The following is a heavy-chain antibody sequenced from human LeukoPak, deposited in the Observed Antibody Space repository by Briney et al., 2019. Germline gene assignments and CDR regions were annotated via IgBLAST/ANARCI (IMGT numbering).Heavy chain of an antibody. V-gene: IGHV3-33*01. CDR1: GFTFSSYG. Sequence: PGGSLRLSCAASGFTFSSYGMHWVRQAPGKGLEWVAVIWYDGSNKYYADFVKGRFTISRDNSKNTLYLQMNSLRAEDTAVYYCARDTPYSYYRLLDYWGQGTLVTVSS. D-gene: IGHD1-26*01. CDR2: IWYDGSNK. CDR3: ARDTPYSYYRLLDY. J-gene: IGHJ4*02.